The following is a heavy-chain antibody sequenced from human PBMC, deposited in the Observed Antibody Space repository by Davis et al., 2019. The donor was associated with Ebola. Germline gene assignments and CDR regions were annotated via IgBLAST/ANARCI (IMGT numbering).Heavy chain of an antibody. CDR2: IIPILGIA. D-gene: IGHD5-18*01. CDR3: ARDPGYSYDQYTDYGMDV. CDR1: GGTFSSYA. V-gene: IGHV1-69*04. Sequence: SVKVSCKASGGTFSSYAISWVRQAPGQGLEWMGRIIPILGIANYAQKLQGRVTMTTDTSTSTAYMELRSLRSDDTAVYYCARDPGYSYDQYTDYGMDVWGQGTTVTVSS. J-gene: IGHJ6*02.